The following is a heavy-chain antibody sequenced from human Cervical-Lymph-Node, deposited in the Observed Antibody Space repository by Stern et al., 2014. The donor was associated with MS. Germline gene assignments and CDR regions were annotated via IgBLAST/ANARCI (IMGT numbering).Heavy chain of an antibody. CDR1: GGSISSYY. CDR3: ARVFSVGSDAFDI. V-gene: IGHV4-4*07. CDR2: IYTSGST. J-gene: IGHJ3*02. Sequence: VQLVESGPGLVKPSETLSLPCTVSGGSISSYYWSWIRQPAGQGLEWIGRIYTSGSTNYNPTLKPRVTMSVDTSKNQFSLKRSSVTAADTAVYYCARVFSVGSDAFDIWGQGTMVTVSS. D-gene: IGHD3-10*01.